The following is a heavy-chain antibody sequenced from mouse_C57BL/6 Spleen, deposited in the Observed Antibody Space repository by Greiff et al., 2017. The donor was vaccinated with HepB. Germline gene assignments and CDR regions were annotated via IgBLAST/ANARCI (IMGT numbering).Heavy chain of an antibody. CDR2: ILPGSGST. CDR1: GYTFTGYW. D-gene: IGHD2-1*01. J-gene: IGHJ1*03. CDR3: ARVGDVNCEWYFDV. V-gene: IGHV1-9*01. Sequence: VQVVESGAELMKPGASVKLSCKATGYTFTGYWIEWVKQRPGHGLEWIGEILPGSGSTNYNEKFKGEATFTADTSSNTAYMQLSSLTTEDSAIYDCARVGDVNCEWYFDVWGTATTVTVAS.